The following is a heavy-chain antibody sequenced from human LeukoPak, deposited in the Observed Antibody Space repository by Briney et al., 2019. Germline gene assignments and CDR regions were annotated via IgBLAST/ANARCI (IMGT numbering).Heavy chain of an antibody. J-gene: IGHJ4*02. CDR1: GFTFSNAW. Sequence: GGSLRLSCAASGFTFSNAWMSWVRQAPGKGLEWFGRIKSKTDGGTTDYAAPVKGRFTISRDDSKNTLYLQMNSLRAEDTAIYYCAKLPAYYYESSGYYFFDYWGQGTLVTVSS. D-gene: IGHD3-22*01. CDR3: AKLPAYYYESSGYYFFDY. V-gene: IGHV3-15*01. CDR2: IKSKTDGGTT.